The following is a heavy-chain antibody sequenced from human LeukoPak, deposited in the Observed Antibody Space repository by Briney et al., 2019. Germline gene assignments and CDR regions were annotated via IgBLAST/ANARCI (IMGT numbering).Heavy chain of an antibody. J-gene: IGHJ4*02. V-gene: IGHV3-53*01. CDR3: AKERNERYGAFDY. CDR1: GFTVSSNY. CDR2: IYSGGST. D-gene: IGHD4-17*01. Sequence: GGSLRLSCAASGFTVSSNYMSWVRQAPGKGLEWVSIIYSGGSTFYADSVKGRFTISRDNSKNTLYLQMNSLRAEDTAVYYCAKERNERYGAFDYWGQGTLVTVSS.